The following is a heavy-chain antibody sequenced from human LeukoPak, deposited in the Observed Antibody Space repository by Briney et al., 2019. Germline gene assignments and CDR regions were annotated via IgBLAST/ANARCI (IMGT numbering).Heavy chain of an antibody. J-gene: IGHJ4*02. CDR1: GFTFSSYA. V-gene: IGHV3-64*01. D-gene: IGHD3-22*01. CDR2: ISTNGGST. Sequence: GGSLRLSCAASGFTFSSYAMHWVRQAPGKGLEYVSSISTNGGSTYYANSVKGRFTISRDNSKNTLYLQMNSLRAEDTAVYYCARTYYYDSSGYELWIFDYWGQGTLVTVSS. CDR3: ARTYYYDSSGYELWIFDY.